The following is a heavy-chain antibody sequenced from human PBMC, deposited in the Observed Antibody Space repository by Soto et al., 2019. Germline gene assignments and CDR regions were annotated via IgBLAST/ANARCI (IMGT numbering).Heavy chain of an antibody. D-gene: IGHD2-21*02. J-gene: IGHJ4*02. CDR2: ITITGDTT. CDR1: GFIFTTSD. Sequence: EVQLVESEGGLVQPGGSLRLSCEASGFIFTTSDMSWVRQAPGKGLEWISSITITGDTTHYADSVKGRFTISRDNSRNPGYFQRDSLRGTETAAYYCGKGGGGDHGYWGQGTLVAVSS. V-gene: IGHV3-23*04. CDR3: GKGGGGDHGY.